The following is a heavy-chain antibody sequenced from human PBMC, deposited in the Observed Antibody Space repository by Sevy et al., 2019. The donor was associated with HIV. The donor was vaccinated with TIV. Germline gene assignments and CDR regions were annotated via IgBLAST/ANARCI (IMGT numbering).Heavy chain of an antibody. J-gene: IGHJ6*02. D-gene: IGHD2-2*01. V-gene: IGHV3-33*01. Sequence: GGSLRLSCAASGFTFSSYGMHWVRQAPGKGLEWVAVIWYDGSNKYYADSVKGRFTISRDNSKNTLYLQMNSLRAEDTAVYYCASKSYCSSTSCYRGGYYYYYGMDVWGQGTTVTVSS. CDR1: GFTFSSYG. CDR3: ASKSYCSSTSCYRGGYYYYYGMDV. CDR2: IWYDGSNK.